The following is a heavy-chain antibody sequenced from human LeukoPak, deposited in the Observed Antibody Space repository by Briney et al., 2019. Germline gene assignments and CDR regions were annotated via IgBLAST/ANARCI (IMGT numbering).Heavy chain of an antibody. J-gene: IGHJ4*02. CDR1: GFTFSTYE. V-gene: IGHV3-48*03. Sequence: GGSLRLSCAASGFTFSTYEMNWVRQAPGKGLEWVSYISSSGSSIYYIDSVKGRFTISRDNSKNTLYLQMNSLRAEDTAVYYCAKVPGSSSSWYYFDYWGQGTLVTVSS. CDR3: AKVPGSSSSWYYFDY. CDR2: ISSSGSSI. D-gene: IGHD6-13*01.